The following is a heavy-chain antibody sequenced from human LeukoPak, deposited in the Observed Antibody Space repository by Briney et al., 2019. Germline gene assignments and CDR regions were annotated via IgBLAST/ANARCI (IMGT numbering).Heavy chain of an antibody. D-gene: IGHD3-10*01. CDR3: TKSDGYGLIRI. CDR1: GGSFSGYY. CDR2: INHSGST. Sequence: KTSETLSLTCAVYGGSFSGYYWSWIRQPPGKGLEWIGEINHSGSTNYNPSLKSRVTISVDTSKNQFSLKVISMTAADTAAYYCTKSDGYGLIRICGRGTMVTVSS. V-gene: IGHV4-34*03. J-gene: IGHJ3*02.